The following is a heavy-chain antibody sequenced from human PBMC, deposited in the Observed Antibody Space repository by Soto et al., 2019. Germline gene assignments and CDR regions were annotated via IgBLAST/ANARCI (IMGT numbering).Heavy chain of an antibody. CDR1: GFTFSSYW. CDR2: IKQDGSEK. D-gene: IGHD2-2*01. V-gene: IGHV3-7*01. Sequence: EVQLLESGGGLVQPGGSLRLSCAASGFTFSSYWMSWVRQAPGKGLEWVANIKQDGSEKYYVDSVKGRFTISRDNAKNSLYLQMNSLRAEDTAVYYCARGDCSSTSCPDYWGQGTLVTVSS. CDR3: ARGDCSSTSCPDY. J-gene: IGHJ4*02.